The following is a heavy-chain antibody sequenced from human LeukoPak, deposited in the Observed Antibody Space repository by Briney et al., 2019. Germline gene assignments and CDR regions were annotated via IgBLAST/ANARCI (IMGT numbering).Heavy chain of an antibody. V-gene: IGHV3-66*01. Sequence: PGGSLRLSCAASGFTFSDYYMSWIRQAPGKGLEWVSVIYSGGSTYYADSVKGRFTISRDNSKNTLYLQMNSLRAEDTAVYYCAREIGTITMVRGISYGMDVWGQGTTVTVSS. J-gene: IGHJ6*02. CDR1: GFTFSDYY. D-gene: IGHD3-10*01. CDR2: IYSGGST. CDR3: AREIGTITMVRGISYGMDV.